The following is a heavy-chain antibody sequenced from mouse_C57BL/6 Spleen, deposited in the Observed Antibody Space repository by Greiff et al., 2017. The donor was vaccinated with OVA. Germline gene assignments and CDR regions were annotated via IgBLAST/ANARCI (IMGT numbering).Heavy chain of an antibody. D-gene: IGHD1-1*01. CDR1: GFTFSDYG. V-gene: IGHV5-17*01. Sequence: EVKLVESGGGLVKPGGSLKLSCAASGFTFSDYGMHWVRQAPEKGLEWVAYISSGSSTIYYADTVKGRFTISRDNAKNTLFLQMTSLRSEDTAMYYCARPDYYGSSHFAYWGQGTLVTVSA. CDR2: ISSGSSTI. CDR3: ARPDYYGSSHFAY. J-gene: IGHJ3*01.